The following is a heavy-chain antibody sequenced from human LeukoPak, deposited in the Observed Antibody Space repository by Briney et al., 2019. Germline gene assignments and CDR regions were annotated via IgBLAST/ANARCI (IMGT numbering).Heavy chain of an antibody. V-gene: IGHV1-69*04. D-gene: IGHD6-13*01. CDR3: ARVGGGFRSSYFDP. CDR1: GGTFSSYA. CDR2: IIPIPGIA. J-gene: IGHJ5*02. Sequence: SVKVSCKASGGTFSSYAISWVRQAPGQGLEWMGRIIPIPGIANYAQKFQGRVTITADKSTSTAYMELSSLRSEDTAVYYCARVGGGFRSSYFDPWGQGTLVTVSS.